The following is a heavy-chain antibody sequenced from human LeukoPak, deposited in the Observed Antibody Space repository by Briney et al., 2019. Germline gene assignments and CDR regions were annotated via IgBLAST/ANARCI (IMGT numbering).Heavy chain of an antibody. D-gene: IGHD3-10*01. V-gene: IGHV1-46*01. Sequence: ASVKVSCKASGYAFTSYAMHWVRQAPGQGLEWMGIINPSGGSTSYAQKFQGRVTMTRDTSTSTVYMELSSLRSEDTAVYYCARDHYYYGSGSYYNPLGYWGQGTLVTVSS. CDR2: INPSGGST. CDR1: GYAFTSYA. CDR3: ARDHYYYGSGSYYNPLGY. J-gene: IGHJ4*02.